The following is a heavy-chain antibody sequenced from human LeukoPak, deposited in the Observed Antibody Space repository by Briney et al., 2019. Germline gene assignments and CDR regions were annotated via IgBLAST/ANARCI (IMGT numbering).Heavy chain of an antibody. CDR3: ARDNCGGDCYSTYYYYYGMDV. D-gene: IGHD2-21*02. J-gene: IGHJ6*02. Sequence: ASVKVSCKASGGTFSSYAISWVRQAPGQGLEWMGRIIPIFGIANYAQKFQGRVTITADKSTSTAYMELSSLRSEDTAVYHCARDNCGGDCYSTYYYYYGMDVWGQGTTVTVSS. CDR1: GGTFSSYA. V-gene: IGHV1-69*04. CDR2: IIPIFGIA.